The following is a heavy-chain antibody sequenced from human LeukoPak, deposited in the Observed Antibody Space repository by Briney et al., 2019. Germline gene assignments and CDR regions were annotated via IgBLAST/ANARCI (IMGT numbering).Heavy chain of an antibody. D-gene: IGHD1-7*01. CDR3: AREPMELRHYFDY. CDR1: GGSFSGYY. J-gene: IGHJ4*02. CDR2: TNHSGST. V-gene: IGHV4-34*01. Sequence: SETLSLTCAVYGGSFSGYYWSWIRQPPGKGLEWIGETNHSGSTNYNPSLKSRVTISVDTSKNQFSLKLSSVTAADTAVYYCAREPMELRHYFDYWGQGTLVTVSS.